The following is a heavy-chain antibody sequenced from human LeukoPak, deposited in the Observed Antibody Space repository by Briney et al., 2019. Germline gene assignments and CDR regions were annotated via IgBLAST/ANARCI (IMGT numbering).Heavy chain of an antibody. Sequence: PGGSMRLSCAASGFSFSSYSMNWVLQAPGKGLEWVSSISSSSSYIYYADSVKGRFTISRDNAKNSLYLQMNSLRAEDTAVYYCARGLVRNDANWGQGTLVTVSS. J-gene: IGHJ4*02. CDR2: ISSSSSYI. CDR3: ARGLVRNDAN. CDR1: GFSFSSYS. V-gene: IGHV3-21*01. D-gene: IGHD1-1*01.